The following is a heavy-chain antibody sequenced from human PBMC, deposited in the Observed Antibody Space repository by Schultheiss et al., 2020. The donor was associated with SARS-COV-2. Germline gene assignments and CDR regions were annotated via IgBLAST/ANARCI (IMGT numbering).Heavy chain of an antibody. CDR1: GFTFSSYA. J-gene: IGHJ5*02. V-gene: IGHV3-23*01. D-gene: IGHD4-17*01. Sequence: GESLKISCAASGFTFSSYAMSWVRQAPGKGLEWVSAISGSGGSTNYADSVKGRFTISRDNSKNTLYLQMNSLRAEDTAVYYCARNGDLNWFDPWGQGTLVTVSS. CDR3: ARNGDLNWFDP. CDR2: ISGSGGST.